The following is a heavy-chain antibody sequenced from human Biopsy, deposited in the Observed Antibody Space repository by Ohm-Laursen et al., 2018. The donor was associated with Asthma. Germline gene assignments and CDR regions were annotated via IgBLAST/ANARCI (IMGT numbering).Heavy chain of an antibody. CDR1: YGSITSGGYY. J-gene: IGHJ6*02. Sequence: SDTLSLTCTVSYGSITSGGYYWGWIRQPPGKGLEWIGYIYYSGSTNYKPSLKSRVTISVDTSKNQFSLKLSSVTAADTAVYYCARGQKPSGYSSGWYRRYGMDVWGQGTTVTVSS. D-gene: IGHD6-19*01. CDR2: IYYSGST. CDR3: ARGQKPSGYSSGWYRRYGMDV. V-gene: IGHV4-61*08.